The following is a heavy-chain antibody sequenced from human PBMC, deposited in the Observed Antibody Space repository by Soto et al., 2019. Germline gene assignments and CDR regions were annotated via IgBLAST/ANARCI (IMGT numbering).Heavy chain of an antibody. J-gene: IGHJ4*02. D-gene: IGHD3-22*01. CDR1: GFTFSSYA. Sequence: EVQLLESGGGLVQPGGSLRLSCAASGFTFSSYAMSWVRQAPGKGLEWVSAISGSGGSTYYADSVKGRFTISRDNSKNTLYLQMNGLRAEDTDVYYCAKGYGDSSGYPSQALDYWGQGTLVTVSS. V-gene: IGHV3-23*01. CDR2: ISGSGGST. CDR3: AKGYGDSSGYPSQALDY.